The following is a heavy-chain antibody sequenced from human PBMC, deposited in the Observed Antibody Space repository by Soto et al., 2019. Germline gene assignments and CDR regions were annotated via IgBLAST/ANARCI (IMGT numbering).Heavy chain of an antibody. V-gene: IGHV4-59*01. CDR2: IYYSGST. CDR1: GCSISRYY. J-gene: IGHJ4*02. D-gene: IGHD6-19*01. Sequence: SETLSLTFTVSGCSISRYYWGWIRQPPGKRLEWIGYIYYSGSTNYNPSLKSRVTISVDTSKNQFSLKLSSVTAADTAVYYCARDLDSSGWPSFDYWGQGTLVTVSS. CDR3: ARDLDSSGWPSFDY.